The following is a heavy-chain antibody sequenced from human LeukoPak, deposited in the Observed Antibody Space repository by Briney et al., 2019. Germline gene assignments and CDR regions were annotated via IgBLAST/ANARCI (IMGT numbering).Heavy chain of an antibody. CDR2: INPDSGGT. CDR3: ATSPFTMVRGVIYGDWFDP. CDR1: GYTFTGYY. D-gene: IGHD3-10*01. V-gene: IGHV1-2*02. J-gene: IGHJ5*02. Sequence: GASVKVSCKASGYTFTGYYMHWVRQAPGQGLEWMGWINPDSGGTNYAQKFQGRVTMTRDTSISTAYMELSRLRSDDTAVYYCATSPFTMVRGVIYGDWFDPWGQGTLVTVSS.